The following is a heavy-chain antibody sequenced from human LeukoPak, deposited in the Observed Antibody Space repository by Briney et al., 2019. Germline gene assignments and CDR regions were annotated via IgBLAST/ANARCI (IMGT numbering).Heavy chain of an antibody. J-gene: IGHJ6*03. D-gene: IGHD6-13*01. V-gene: IGHV3-74*01. CDR3: LAGYYYYYMDV. CDR2: TNTHGTSA. Sequence: PGGSLGLSCAASGFTLSNYWMHWVRQAPGKGLVWVARTNTHGTSANYADSVKGRFIISRDNANNTLYLQMNGLRDEDTGVYYALAGYYYYYMDVWGKGTTVTVSS. CDR1: GFTLSNYW.